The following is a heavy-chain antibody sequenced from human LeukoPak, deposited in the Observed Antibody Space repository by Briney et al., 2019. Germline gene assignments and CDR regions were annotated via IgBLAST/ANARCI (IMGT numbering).Heavy chain of an antibody. CDR1: GYTFTDSC. D-gene: IGHD2-15*01. CDR2: INPNAGDT. Sequence: ASLKVSCKTSGYTFTDSCMHWVRQAPGQGLEWIGWINPNAGDTTYAQGFHGRVTMTRDTSISTVYMELNSLKLDDTAVYYCTREGRVGVPFDYWGQGTLVTVSS. CDR3: TREGRVGVPFDY. J-gene: IGHJ4*02. V-gene: IGHV1-2*02.